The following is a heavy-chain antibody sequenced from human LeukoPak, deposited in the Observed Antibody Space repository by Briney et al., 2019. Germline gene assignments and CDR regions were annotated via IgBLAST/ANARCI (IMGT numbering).Heavy chain of an antibody. V-gene: IGHV3-23*01. Sequence: GGSLRLSCAASGFTFSSYAMSWVRQAPGKGLEWVSTVTGSGDSADYADSVKGRFTISRDNAKNTLYLQVNSLRVEDTAVYYCARRTSYYFPYWGQGTLVTVSS. J-gene: IGHJ4*02. CDR3: ARRTSYYFPY. CDR1: GFTFSSYA. CDR2: VTGSGDSA.